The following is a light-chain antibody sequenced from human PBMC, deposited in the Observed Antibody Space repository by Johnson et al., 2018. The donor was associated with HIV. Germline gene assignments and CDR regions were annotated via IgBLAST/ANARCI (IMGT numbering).Light chain of an antibody. CDR1: SSNIGNNY. CDR2: ENN. J-gene: IGLJ1*01. V-gene: IGLV1-51*02. Sequence: HSVLTQPPSVSAAPGQKVTISCSGSSSNIGNNYVSWYQQLPGTAPQLLIYENNKRPSGIPDRFSGSKSGTSATLGITGLQTGDEADYYCGTWDSSLSAYVFGTGTKVTVL. CDR3: GTWDSSLSAYV.